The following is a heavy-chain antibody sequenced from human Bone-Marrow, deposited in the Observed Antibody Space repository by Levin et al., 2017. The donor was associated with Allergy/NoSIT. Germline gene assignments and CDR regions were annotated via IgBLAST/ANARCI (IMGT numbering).Heavy chain of an antibody. V-gene: IGHV3-30*18. Sequence: GGSLRLSCAASGFTFSSYGMHWVRQAPGKGLEWVAVISYDGSNKYYADSVKGRFTISRDNSKNTLYLQMNSLRAEDTAVYYCAKAITTVTTYYYYGMDVWGQGTTVTVSS. CDR3: AKAITTVTTYYYYGMDV. CDR1: GFTFSSYG. CDR2: ISYDGSNK. J-gene: IGHJ6*02. D-gene: IGHD4-17*01.